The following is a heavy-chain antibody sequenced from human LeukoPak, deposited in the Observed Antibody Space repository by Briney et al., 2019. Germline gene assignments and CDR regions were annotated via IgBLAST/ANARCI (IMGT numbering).Heavy chain of an antibody. Sequence: GRSLRLSCAESGGILCGYGKHWVRQAPGKGLEWVAVIWYDGSNKYYADSVRGRFTISRDNSKNTLYLQMNSLRAEDTAVFYSARGICPRDGYNFYFWGQGTLVTVSS. J-gene: IGHJ4*02. CDR3: ARGICPRDGYNFYF. CDR2: IWYDGSNK. V-gene: IGHV3-33*01. D-gene: IGHD5-24*01. CDR1: GGILCGYG.